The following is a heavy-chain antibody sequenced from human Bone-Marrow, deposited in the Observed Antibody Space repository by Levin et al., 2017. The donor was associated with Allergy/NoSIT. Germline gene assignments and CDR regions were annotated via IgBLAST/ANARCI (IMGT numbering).Heavy chain of an antibody. D-gene: IGHD2-15*01. CDR2: MNPNSGNT. CDR1: GYTFTSYD. CDR3: ARILDCSGGSCYWLFDY. V-gene: IGHV1-8*01. J-gene: IGHJ4*02. Sequence: ASVKVSCKASGYTFTSYDINWVRQATGQGLEWMGWMNPNSGNTGYAQKFQGRVTMTRNTSISTAYMELSSLRSEDTAVYYCARILDCSGGSCYWLFDYWGQGTLVTVSS.